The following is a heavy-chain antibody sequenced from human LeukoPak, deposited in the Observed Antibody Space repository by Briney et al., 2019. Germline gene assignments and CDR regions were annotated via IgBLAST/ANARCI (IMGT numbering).Heavy chain of an antibody. Sequence: GGSLRLSCAASGFTFSNYAMSWVRQAPGKGLEWISGISGSGGSTYYADSVKGRFTISRDNSKNTLYLQMNSLTDEDTAVYYCAKKWGVGTTTLDYFDYWGQGTLVTVSS. D-gene: IGHD1-26*01. CDR3: AKKWGVGTTTLDYFDY. CDR1: GFTFSNYA. J-gene: IGHJ4*02. V-gene: IGHV3-23*01. CDR2: ISGSGGST.